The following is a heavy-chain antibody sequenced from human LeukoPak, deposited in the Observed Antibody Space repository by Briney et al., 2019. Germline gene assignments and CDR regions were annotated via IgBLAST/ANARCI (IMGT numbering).Heavy chain of an antibody. CDR2: IGTSGNPI. CDR1: GFTFSGYI. V-gene: IGHV3-48*01. J-gene: IGHJ4*02. D-gene: IGHD6-19*01. CDR3: ARDQWLDY. Sequence: PGGSLGLSCAASGFTFSGYIMNRVRQAPGKGLEWVSFIGTSGNPIYYADSVKGRFTVSRDNAKNSLYLQMNSLRAEDTAVYYCARDQWLDYWGQGTLVTVSS.